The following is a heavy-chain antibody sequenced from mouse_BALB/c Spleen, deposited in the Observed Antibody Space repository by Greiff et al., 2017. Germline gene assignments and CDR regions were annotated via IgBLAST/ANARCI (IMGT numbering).Heavy chain of an antibody. V-gene: IGHV2-9*02. CDR3: AREGIYYGYDRFAY. J-gene: IGHJ3*01. Sequence: VQLKESGPGLVAPSQSLSITCTVSGFSLTSYGVHWVRQPPGKGLEWLGVIWAGGSTNYNSALMFRLSISKDNSKSQVFLKMNSLQTDDTAMYYCAREGIYYGYDRFAYWGQGTLVTVSA. CDR2: IWAGGST. D-gene: IGHD2-2*01. CDR1: GFSLTSYG.